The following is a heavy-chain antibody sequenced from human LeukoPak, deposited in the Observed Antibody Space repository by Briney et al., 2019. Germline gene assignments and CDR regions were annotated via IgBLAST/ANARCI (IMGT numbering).Heavy chain of an antibody. CDR1: GGSFSGYY. D-gene: IGHD3-9*01. Sequence: PSETLSLTCAVYGGSFSGYYWSWIRQPPGKGLEWIGEINHSGSTYYNSSLKSRVTISLDTSKNQFSLKLSSVTAADTAVYYCAPGIFDWLTREEYYFDYWGQGTLVTVSS. J-gene: IGHJ4*02. CDR3: APGIFDWLTREEYYFDY. CDR2: INHSGST. V-gene: IGHV4-34*01.